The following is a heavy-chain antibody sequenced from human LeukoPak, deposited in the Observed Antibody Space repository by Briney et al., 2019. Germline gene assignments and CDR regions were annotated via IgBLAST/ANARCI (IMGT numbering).Heavy chain of an antibody. J-gene: IGHJ6*03. CDR1: GYTFTGYY. Sequence: GASVKVSCKASGYTFTGYYMHWVRQAPGQGLEWMGWINPNSGGTNYAQKFQGRVTMTRDTSINTAYMELSRLRSDDTAVYYCARAYYYGTGSYYSSGWRPFTYYYMDVWGKGTTVTISS. D-gene: IGHD3-10*01. CDR3: ARAYYYGTGSYYSSGWRPFTYYYMDV. V-gene: IGHV1-2*02. CDR2: INPNSGGT.